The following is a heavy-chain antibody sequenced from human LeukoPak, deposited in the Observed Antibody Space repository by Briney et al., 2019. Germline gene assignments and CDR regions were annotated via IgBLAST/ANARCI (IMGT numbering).Heavy chain of an antibody. J-gene: IGHJ5*02. CDR3: ARDKDAPYNWFDP. CDR1: GFTFSSYE. Sequence: GGSLRLSCAASGFTFSSYELNWVRQSPGKGLEWISYISSSGSTIYYADSVKGRFTISRDNAKNSLYLQMNSLRAEDTAVYYCARDKDAPYNWFDPWGQGTLVTVSS. V-gene: IGHV3-48*03. D-gene: IGHD2-2*01. CDR2: ISSSGSTI.